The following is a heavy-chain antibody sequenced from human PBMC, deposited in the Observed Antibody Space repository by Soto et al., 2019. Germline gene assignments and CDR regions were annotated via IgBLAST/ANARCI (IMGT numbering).Heavy chain of an antibody. Sequence: GGSLRLSCAASGFIFSAYWMSWVRQAPGKGLEWVANIKQDGSEKYYVDSVKGRFTISRDNAKNSLYLQMNSLRAEDTAVYYCARAGTTGRYYYYGMDVWGQGTTVTVSS. V-gene: IGHV3-7*01. CDR1: GFIFSAYW. CDR2: IKQDGSEK. CDR3: ARAGTTGRYYYYGMDV. J-gene: IGHJ6*02. D-gene: IGHD1-1*01.